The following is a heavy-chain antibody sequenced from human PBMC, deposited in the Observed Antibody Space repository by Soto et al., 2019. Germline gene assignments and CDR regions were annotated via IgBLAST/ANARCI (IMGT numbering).Heavy chain of an antibody. D-gene: IGHD3-9*01. J-gene: IGHJ3*02. Sequence: QVQLVESGGGLVKPGGSLRLSCAASGFTFSDYYMSWIRQAPGKGLESVSYIGSSSSYTNYADSVKGRFTISRDSAKNSLYLQMNSLRAEDTAVYYCARDADILTGSDAFDIWGQWTMVTVSS. V-gene: IGHV3-11*05. CDR1: GFTFSDYY. CDR3: ARDADILTGSDAFDI. CDR2: IGSSSSYT.